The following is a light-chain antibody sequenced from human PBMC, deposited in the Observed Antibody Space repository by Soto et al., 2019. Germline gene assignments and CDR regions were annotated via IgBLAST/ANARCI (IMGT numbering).Light chain of an antibody. CDR3: HQYGGSPRP. Sequence: EIVLTQSPGTLPLSPGEGATLSCRASQRFNSFLAWYQQRRGQAPSLLIHGASNRANGIPDRFGGSGSGPDFTLTISVLEPDDFVFYCCHQYGGSPRPFGQGTKVEV. CDR1: QRFNSF. V-gene: IGKV3-20*01. J-gene: IGKJ1*01. CDR2: GAS.